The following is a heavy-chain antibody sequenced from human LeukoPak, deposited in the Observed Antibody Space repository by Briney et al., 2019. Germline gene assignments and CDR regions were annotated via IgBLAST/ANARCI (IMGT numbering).Heavy chain of an antibody. Sequence: SQTPSLTCAISGDSVSSSSAAWTWIRQSPSRGLEWLGRTYYRSKWYNDYEVSVQSRITINPDTSKNQFSLQLNSVTPEDTAVYYCARGRVTTIANYYYYYIDVWGKGTTVTVSS. CDR2: TYYRSKWYN. D-gene: IGHD4-17*01. CDR3: ARGRVTTIANYYYYYIDV. CDR1: GDSVSSSSAA. J-gene: IGHJ6*03. V-gene: IGHV6-1*01.